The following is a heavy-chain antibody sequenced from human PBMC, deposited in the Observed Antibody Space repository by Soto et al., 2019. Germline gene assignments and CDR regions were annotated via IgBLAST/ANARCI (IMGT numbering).Heavy chain of an antibody. CDR1: GGSIGSGGYY. J-gene: IGHJ4*02. CDR2: IYYSGST. D-gene: IGHD1-7*01. V-gene: IGHV4-31*03. Sequence: SETLSLTCTVSGGSIGSGGYYWSWIRQHPGKGLEWIGYIYYSGSTYYNPSLKSRVTISVDTSKNQFSLKLSSVTAADTAVYYCARESPITGTTALDYWGQGTLVTVSS. CDR3: ARESPITGTTALDY.